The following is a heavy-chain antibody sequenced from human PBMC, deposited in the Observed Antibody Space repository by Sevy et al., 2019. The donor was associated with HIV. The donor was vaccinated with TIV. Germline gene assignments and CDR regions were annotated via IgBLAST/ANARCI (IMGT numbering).Heavy chain of an antibody. D-gene: IGHD2-8*01. CDR1: GFAFHEYS. J-gene: IGHJ4*02. Sequence: GGSLRLSCAASGFAFHEYSMSWIRQPPGKGLEWVATLSFGCGKINYADSVKGRFTISRDNSKNSFYLQMDNLRVEDTALYYCAREGCSRPHDYWGQGTRVTVSS. V-gene: IGHV3-23*01. CDR3: AREGCSRPHDY. CDR2: LSFGCGKI.